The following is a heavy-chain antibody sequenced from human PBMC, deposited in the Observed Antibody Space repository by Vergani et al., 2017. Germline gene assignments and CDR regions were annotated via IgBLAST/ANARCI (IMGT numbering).Heavy chain of an antibody. CDR2: ISGSGGST. CDR3: AKYDFWSGFFDY. V-gene: IGHV3-23*01. J-gene: IGHJ4*02. D-gene: IGHD3-3*01. Sequence: EVQLLESGGGLVQPGGSLRLSCAASGFTFSSYAMSWVRQAPGKGLEWVSAISGSGGSTYYADSVKGRFTISRDNSKTTLYLQMNSLRAEDTAVYYCAKYDFWSGFFDYWGQGTLVTVSS. CDR1: GFTFSSYA.